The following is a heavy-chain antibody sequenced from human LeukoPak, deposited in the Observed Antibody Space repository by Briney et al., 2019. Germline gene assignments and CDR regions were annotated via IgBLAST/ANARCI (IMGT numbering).Heavy chain of an antibody. J-gene: IGHJ4*02. CDR3: ARGSALRFLEWLFFDY. Sequence: ASVKVSCKASGGTFSSYAISWVRQAPGQGLEWMGGIIPIFATANYAQKFQGRVTITTDESTSTAYMELSSLRSEDTAVYYCARGSALRFLEWLFFDYWGQGTLVTVSS. V-gene: IGHV1-69*05. CDR1: GGTFSSYA. CDR2: IIPIFATA. D-gene: IGHD3-3*01.